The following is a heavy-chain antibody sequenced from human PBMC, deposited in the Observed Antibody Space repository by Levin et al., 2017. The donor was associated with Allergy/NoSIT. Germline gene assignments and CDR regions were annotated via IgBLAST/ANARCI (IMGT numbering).Heavy chain of an antibody. V-gene: IGHV3-23*01. J-gene: IGHJ6*02. CDR3: AKDLAAVPAANYYYAMDV. CDR1: GFTFSNYA. CDR2: TSDSGGST. D-gene: IGHD2-2*01. Sequence: GESLKISCAASGFTFSNYAMNWVRQAPGKGLEWVSGTSDSGGSTYYADSVKGRFTISRDNSKNTLYLQVNSLRAEDTALYYCAKDLAAVPAANYYYAMDVWGQGTTVTVSS.